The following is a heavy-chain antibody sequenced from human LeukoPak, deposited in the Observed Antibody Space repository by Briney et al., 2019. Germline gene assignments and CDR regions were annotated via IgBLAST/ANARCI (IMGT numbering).Heavy chain of an antibody. CDR2: ISYDGSNK. V-gene: IGHV3-30*18. CDR1: GFTFSSYG. D-gene: IGHD5-18*01. Sequence: SGGSLRLSCAASGFTFSSYGMHWVRQAPGKGLEWVAVISYDGSNKYYADSVKGRFTISRDNSKNTLYLQMNSLRAEDTAVYYCAKGRGYRIYYYGMDVWGQGTTVTVSS. CDR3: AKGRGYRIYYYGMDV. J-gene: IGHJ6*02.